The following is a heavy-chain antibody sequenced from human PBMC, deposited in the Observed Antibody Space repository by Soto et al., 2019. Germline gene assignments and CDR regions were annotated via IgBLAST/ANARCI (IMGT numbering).Heavy chain of an antibody. D-gene: IGHD3-16*01. CDR2: ISADSSYI. CDR1: GFMFSAYT. CDR3: ATPYYFNH. Sequence: AGGSLRLSCAGSGFMFSAYTMTWVRQAPGKGLEWLSSISADSSYIDYADSLRGRFTVSRDNARKSLYLQIDILGAEDTAVYYCATPYYFNHWGPGTLVTVS. J-gene: IGHJ1*01. V-gene: IGHV3-21*01.